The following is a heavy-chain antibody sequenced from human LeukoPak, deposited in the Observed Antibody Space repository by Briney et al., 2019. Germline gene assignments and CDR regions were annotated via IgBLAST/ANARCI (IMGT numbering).Heavy chain of an antibody. D-gene: IGHD3-9*01. Sequence: SETLSLTCAVYGGSFSGYYWSWIRQPPGKGLEWIGEINHSGSTNYNPSLKSRVTISVDTSKNQFSLKLSSVTAADTAVYYCARPRYFDWGLDYWGQGTLVTVSS. CDR1: GGSFSGYY. V-gene: IGHV4-34*01. CDR3: ARPRYFDWGLDY. J-gene: IGHJ4*02. CDR2: INHSGST.